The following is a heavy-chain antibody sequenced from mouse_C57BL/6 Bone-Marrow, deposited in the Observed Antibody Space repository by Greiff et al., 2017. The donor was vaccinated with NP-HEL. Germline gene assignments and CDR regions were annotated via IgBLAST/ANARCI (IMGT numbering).Heavy chain of an antibody. CDR1: GFTFSDYY. D-gene: IGHD1-1*01. J-gene: IGHJ3*01. V-gene: IGHV5-12*01. Sequence: EVQGVESGGGLVQPGGSLKLSCAASGFTFSDYYMYWVRQTPEKRLEWVAYISNGGGSTYYPDTVKGRFTISRDNAKNTLYLQMSRLKSEDTAMYYCARQGVYYYGSRGGSWFAYWGQGTLVTVSA. CDR3: ARQGVYYYGSRGGSWFAY. CDR2: ISNGGGST.